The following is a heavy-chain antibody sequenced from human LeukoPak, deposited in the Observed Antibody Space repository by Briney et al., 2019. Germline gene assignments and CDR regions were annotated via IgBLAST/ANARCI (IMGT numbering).Heavy chain of an antibody. V-gene: IGHV3-23*01. Sequence: GGSMRLSCAASGFTFSIYAMSWVRQAPGKGLEWVSAITGSGGSTYYADSVKGRFTISRDNSKNTLYLQMNSLRAEDTAVDYCAKGYCSSASCANRADYWGQGTLVTVSS. CDR1: GFTFSIYA. J-gene: IGHJ4*02. CDR3: AKGYCSSASCANRADY. D-gene: IGHD2-2*01. CDR2: ITGSGGST.